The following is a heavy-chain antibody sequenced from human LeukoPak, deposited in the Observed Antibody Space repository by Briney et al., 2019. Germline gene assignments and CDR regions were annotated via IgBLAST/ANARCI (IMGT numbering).Heavy chain of an antibody. CDR1: GFTFSTYT. V-gene: IGHV3-23*01. CDR3: AIGPNWGTHS. CDR2: IGSSGGGI. D-gene: IGHD7-27*01. J-gene: IGHJ4*02. Sequence: GGSLRLSCAASGFTFSTYTMYWVRHPPGKRLEWVSIIGSSGGGIHYADSVKGRFTISRDNSKNALYLQMNSLRVEDTAVYHCAIGPNWGTHSWGQGVLVTVSS.